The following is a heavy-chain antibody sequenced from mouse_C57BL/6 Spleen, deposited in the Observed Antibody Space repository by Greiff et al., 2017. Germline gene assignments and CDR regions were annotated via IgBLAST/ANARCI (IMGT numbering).Heavy chain of an antibody. CDR2: ISYDGSN. J-gene: IGHJ3*01. CDR3: AREGDIYDGSWFAY. V-gene: IGHV3-6*01. D-gene: IGHD2-3*01. CDR1: GYSITSGYY. Sequence: EVQLQQSGPGLVKPSQSLSLTCSVTGYSITSGYYWNWIRQFPGNKLEWMGYISYDGSNNYNPSLKNRISITRDTSKNQFFLKLNSVTTEDTATYYCAREGDIYDGSWFAYWGQGTLVTVSA.